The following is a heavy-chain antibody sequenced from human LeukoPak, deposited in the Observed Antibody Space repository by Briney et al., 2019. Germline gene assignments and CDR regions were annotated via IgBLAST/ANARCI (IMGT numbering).Heavy chain of an antibody. CDR2: IYTSGST. CDR1: GSISGYY. D-gene: IGHD3-10*01. V-gene: IGHV4-4*09. J-gene: IGHJ5*02. CDR3: ARELWFVNAPGSWFDP. Sequence: SETLSLTCTVSGSISGYYWSWIRQPPGKGLEWIGYIYTSGSTNYNPSLESRVTISVDTSKNQFSLRLTSVTAADTAVYYCARELWFVNAPGSWFDPWGQGTLVTVSS.